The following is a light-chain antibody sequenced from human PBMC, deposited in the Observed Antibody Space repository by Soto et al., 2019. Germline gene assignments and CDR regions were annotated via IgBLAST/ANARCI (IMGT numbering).Light chain of an antibody. CDR2: AAS. CDR1: QSISNY. V-gene: IGKV1-39*01. Sequence: DIQMTQSPSSLSASVGDRVTITCRASQSISNYLNWYQQKPGKAPKLLIYAASSLQSGVPSRFSGSGSGTDFTLTISSLQPEEFATYYCQQSYSTPQYTFGQGTKLEIK. CDR3: QQSYSTPQYT. J-gene: IGKJ2*01.